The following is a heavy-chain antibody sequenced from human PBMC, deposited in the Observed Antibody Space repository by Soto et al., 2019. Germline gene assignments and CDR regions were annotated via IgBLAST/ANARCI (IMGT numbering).Heavy chain of an antibody. CDR1: GFTFSSCA. CDR3: VKDRSGTWSFDY. V-gene: IGHV3-30*18. CDR2: VTHDGSLY. Sequence: QVQLVESGGGVVQPGRSLRLSCVASGFTFSSCAMHWVRQVPGKGLEWLAVVTHDGSLYPYADSVKGRFSISRDNSRKTLYLQMNSLRPEDTAVYYCVKDRSGTWSFDYWGQGTLVTVSS. J-gene: IGHJ4*02. D-gene: IGHD6-13*01.